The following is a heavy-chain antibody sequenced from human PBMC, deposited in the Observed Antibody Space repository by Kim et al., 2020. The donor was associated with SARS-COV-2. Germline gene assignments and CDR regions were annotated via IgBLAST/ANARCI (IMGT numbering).Heavy chain of an antibody. CDR1: GFTFSDHY. D-gene: IGHD6-6*01. Sequence: GGSLRLSCAASGFTFSDHYMDWVRQAPGKGLEWVGRTRNKANSYTTEYAASVKGRFTISRDDSKNSLYLQMNSLKTEDTAVYYCARETSPWDAFDIWGQGTMVTVSS. CDR3: ARETSPWDAFDI. J-gene: IGHJ3*02. V-gene: IGHV3-72*01. CDR2: TRNKANSYTT.